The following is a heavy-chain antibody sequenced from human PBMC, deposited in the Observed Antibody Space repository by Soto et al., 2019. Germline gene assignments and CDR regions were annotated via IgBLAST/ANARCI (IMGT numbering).Heavy chain of an antibody. CDR2: FFWGDDK. Sequence: QITLKESGPTLVKPTQTLTLTCTFSGFSLTTSGRGVGWIRQPPGKALEWLALFFWGDDKRYSPSLKTRLTISKDTSTKQVVLTMPNMGPEDTATYYCAPRLAMMDAFDVWGQGTVVTVSS. J-gene: IGHJ3*01. D-gene: IGHD3-16*01. CDR3: APRLAMMDAFDV. CDR1: GFSLTTSGRG. V-gene: IGHV2-5*02.